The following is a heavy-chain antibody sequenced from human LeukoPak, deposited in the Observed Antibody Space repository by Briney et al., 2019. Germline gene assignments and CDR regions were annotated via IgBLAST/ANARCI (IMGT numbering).Heavy chain of an antibody. CDR1: GGSISSGDYY. V-gene: IGHV4-30-4*01. Sequence: ASQTLSLTCTVSGGSISSGDYYWSWIRQPPGKGLEWIGYIYYSGSTYYNPSLKSRVTISVDTSKNQFSLKLSSVTAAATAVYYCARYSGGVVVQAASFDYWGQGTLVTVSS. CDR2: IYYSGST. J-gene: IGHJ4*02. CDR3: ARYSGGVVVQAASFDY. D-gene: IGHD2-2*01.